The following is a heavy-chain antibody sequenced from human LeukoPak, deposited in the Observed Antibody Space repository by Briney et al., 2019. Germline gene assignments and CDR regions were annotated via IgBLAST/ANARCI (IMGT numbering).Heavy chain of an antibody. Sequence: PSETLSLTCTVSGGSISSYYWSWIRQPPGKGLEWIGYIYYSGSTNYNPSLKSRVTISVDTSKNQFSLKLSSVTAADTAVYYCARSITIFGVVTLPYNWFDPWGQGTLVTVSS. J-gene: IGHJ5*02. CDR1: GGSISSYY. CDR3: ARSITIFGVVTLPYNWFDP. CDR2: IYYSGST. D-gene: IGHD3-3*01. V-gene: IGHV4-59*01.